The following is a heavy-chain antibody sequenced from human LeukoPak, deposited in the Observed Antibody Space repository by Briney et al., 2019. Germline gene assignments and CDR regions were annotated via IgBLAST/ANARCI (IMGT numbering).Heavy chain of an antibody. D-gene: IGHD2-8*01. Sequence: SETLSLTCTVSGGSISSGSYYWSCIRQPPGKGLECIGYIYYSGSTNYNPSLKSRVTISVDTSKNQFSLKLSSVTAADTAVYYCARAYCSNGVCYHRYFDYWGQGTLVTVSS. J-gene: IGHJ4*02. CDR3: ARAYCSNGVCYHRYFDY. CDR2: IYYSGST. CDR1: GGSISSGSYY. V-gene: IGHV4-61*01.